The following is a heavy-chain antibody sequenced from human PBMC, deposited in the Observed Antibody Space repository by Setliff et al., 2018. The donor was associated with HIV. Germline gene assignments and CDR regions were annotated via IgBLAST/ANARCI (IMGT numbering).Heavy chain of an antibody. V-gene: IGHV4-38-2*01. D-gene: IGHD6-13*01. Sequence: SETLSLTCAVYGYPIDSGFYWGWIRQTPGKGLEWIASSYHTGSKYYNPSLKRRVTISVDTSKNQFSLKLTSVTAPDTAVYYCARHHPGGIAAAGLDYWGQGTLVTVSS. CDR3: ARHHPGGIAAAGLDY. J-gene: IGHJ4*02. CDR2: SYHTGSK. CDR1: GYPIDSGFY.